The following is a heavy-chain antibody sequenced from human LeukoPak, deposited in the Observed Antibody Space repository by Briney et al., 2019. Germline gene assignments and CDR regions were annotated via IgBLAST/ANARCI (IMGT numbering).Heavy chain of an antibody. CDR2: IYTSGST. CDR1: GGSISSYY. J-gene: IGHJ4*02. D-gene: IGHD3-10*01. CDR3: ARSNCNYYGSGIVLGEDYFDY. V-gene: IGHV4-4*07. Sequence: SETLSLTCTVSGGSISSYYWSWIRQPAGKGLEWIGRIYTSGSTNYNPSLKSRVTMSVDTSKNQFSLKLSSVTAADTAVYYCARSNCNYYGSGIVLGEDYFDYWGQGTLVTVSS.